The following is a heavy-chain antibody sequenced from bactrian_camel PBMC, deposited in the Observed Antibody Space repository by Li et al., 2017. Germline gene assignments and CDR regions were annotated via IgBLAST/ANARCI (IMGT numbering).Heavy chain of an antibody. CDR2: LSSDGST. CDR3: ARYRGGWCPNLVQETAGFDY. J-gene: IGHJ4*01. V-gene: IGHV3S60*01. CDR1: GFTFDDSE. Sequence: HVQLVESGGGLVQPGGSLRLSCTASGFTFDDSELGWYRQAPGNDCELVSTLSSDGSTSYADSVKGRFTISRDNVKDTLYLQMSSLKPEDTAMYYCARYRGGWCPNLVQETAGFDYWGHGTQVTVS. D-gene: IGHD6*01.